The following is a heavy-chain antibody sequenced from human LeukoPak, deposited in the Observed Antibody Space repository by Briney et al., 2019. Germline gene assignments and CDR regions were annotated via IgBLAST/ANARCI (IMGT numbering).Heavy chain of an antibody. J-gene: IGHJ4*02. D-gene: IGHD3-22*01. CDR1: GYTFTSYY. CDR2: INPSGGST. V-gene: IGHV1-46*01. CDR3: ARDGSWNYYDSSGYPYFDY. Sequence: GASVKVSCKASGYTFTSYYMHWVRQAPGQGPEWMGIINPSGGSTSYAQKFQGRVTMTRDTSTSTVYMELSSLRSEDTAVYYCARDGSWNYYDSSGYPYFDYWGQGTLVTVSS.